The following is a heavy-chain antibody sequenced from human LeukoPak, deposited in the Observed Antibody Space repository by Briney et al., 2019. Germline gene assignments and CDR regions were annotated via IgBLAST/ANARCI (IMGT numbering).Heavy chain of an antibody. CDR1: GYTFTSYG. CDR3: ARVGGSMVRGVTYYYYYYGMDV. CDR2: ISAYNGNT. J-gene: IGHJ6*02. D-gene: IGHD3-10*01. Sequence: ASVKVSRKASGYTFTSYGISWVRQAPGQGLEWMGWISAYNGNTNYAQKLQGRVTMTTDTSTSTAYMELRSLRSDDTAVYYCARVGGSMVRGVTYYYYYYGMDVWGQGTTVTVSS. V-gene: IGHV1-18*01.